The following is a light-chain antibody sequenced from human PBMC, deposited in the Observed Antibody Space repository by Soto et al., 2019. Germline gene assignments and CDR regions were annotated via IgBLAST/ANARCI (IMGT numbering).Light chain of an antibody. J-gene: IGLJ2*01. Sequence: QSALTQPASVSGSPGQSITISCTGTSSDVGGYNYVSWYQQHPGKAPKLMIYDVINRPSGVSNRFSGSKSGNTASLTISGLQAEDEADYYCSSYTSSSTRVFGGGTKLTAL. CDR2: DVI. V-gene: IGLV2-14*01. CDR3: SSYTSSSTRV. CDR1: SSDVGGYNY.